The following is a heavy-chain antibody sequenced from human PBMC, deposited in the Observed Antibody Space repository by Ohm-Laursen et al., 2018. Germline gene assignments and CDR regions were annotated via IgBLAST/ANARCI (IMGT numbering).Heavy chain of an antibody. CDR3: AKDKTGESAFDI. CDR2: ISINGDAT. J-gene: IGHJ3*02. Sequence: SLRLSCAAFGFTFSSYGMHWVRQAPGKGLEWVSGISINGDATYYADSVKGRFTISRDNSKNILYLQMNSLRVEDTAVYYCAKDKTGESAFDIWGQGTMVTVSS. D-gene: IGHD7-27*01. CDR1: GFTFSSYG. V-gene: IGHV3-23*01.